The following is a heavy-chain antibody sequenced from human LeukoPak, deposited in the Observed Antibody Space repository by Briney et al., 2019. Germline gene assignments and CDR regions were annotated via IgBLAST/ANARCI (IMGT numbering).Heavy chain of an antibody. CDR1: GFTFSSYW. CDR2: IKQDGSEK. J-gene: IGHJ4*02. Sequence: GGSLRLSCAASGFTFSSYWMSWVRQAPGKGLEWVANIKQDGSEKYYVDSVKGRFTISRDNAENSLYLQMNSLRAEDTAVYYCARDIDYGGNSYYFDYWGQGTLVTVSS. V-gene: IGHV3-7*01. D-gene: IGHD4-23*01. CDR3: ARDIDYGGNSYYFDY.